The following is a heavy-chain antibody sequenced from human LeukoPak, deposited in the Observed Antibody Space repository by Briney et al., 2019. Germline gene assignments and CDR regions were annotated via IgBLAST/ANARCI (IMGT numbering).Heavy chain of an antibody. Sequence: PSATLSLTCTVSGGSISSYYWSWIRQPPGKGLEGIGYIYYSGSTNYNPSLKSRVTISVDTSKNQFSLKLSSVTAADTAVYYCARNRWTRGSDWFDPWGQGTLVTVSS. J-gene: IGHJ5*02. D-gene: IGHD3/OR15-3a*01. V-gene: IGHV4-59*01. CDR3: ARNRWTRGSDWFDP. CDR1: GGSISSYY. CDR2: IYYSGST.